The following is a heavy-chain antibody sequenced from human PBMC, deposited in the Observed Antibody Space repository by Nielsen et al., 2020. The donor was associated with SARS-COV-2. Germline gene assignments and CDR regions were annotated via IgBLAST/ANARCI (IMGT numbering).Heavy chain of an antibody. CDR3: ARAQTSRITIFGVVGAFDI. V-gene: IGHV4-59*01. D-gene: IGHD3-3*01. CDR2: IHDSGTT. Sequence: SETLSLTCTVSGGSISRYYWSWIRQPPGKGLEWIGYIHDSGTTNYSPSLKSRVTISVDTSKNQFSLKLSSVTAADTAVYYCARAQTSRITIFGVVGAFDIWGQGTMVTVSS. CDR1: GGSISRYY. J-gene: IGHJ3*02.